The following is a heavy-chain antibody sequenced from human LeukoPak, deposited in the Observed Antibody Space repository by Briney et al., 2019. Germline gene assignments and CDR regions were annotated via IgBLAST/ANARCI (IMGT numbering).Heavy chain of an antibody. CDR2: ISSGSRII. CDR3: ARAYYYGSGTYGNDY. CDR1: GFTFSSHN. Sequence: GGPLRLSCAVSGFTFSSHNMNWVRQAPGKGLEWVSYISSGSRIIDYADSVKGRFTISRDNAKNSLYLQMNSLRAEDTAMYYCARAYYYGSGTYGNDYWGQGILVIVSS. D-gene: IGHD3-10*01. J-gene: IGHJ4*02. V-gene: IGHV3-48*01.